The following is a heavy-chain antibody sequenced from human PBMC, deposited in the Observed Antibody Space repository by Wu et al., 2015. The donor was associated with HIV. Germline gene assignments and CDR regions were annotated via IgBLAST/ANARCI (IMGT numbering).Heavy chain of an antibody. CDR3: ARNTDSVATSLYSLGV. CDR2: INPLFGTT. D-gene: IGHD5-12*01. Sequence: QVQLIQFGAEVHKPGSSVKVSCKASGDGFTSYAVSWVRQAPGQGLEWMGGINPLFGTTKHAQRFQDRVKFTTDDSKTTVYMELSSLRSEDTAVYYCARNTDSVATSLYSLGVWGQGTTVTVSS. J-gene: IGHJ6*02. CDR1: GDGFTSYA. V-gene: IGHV1-69*05.